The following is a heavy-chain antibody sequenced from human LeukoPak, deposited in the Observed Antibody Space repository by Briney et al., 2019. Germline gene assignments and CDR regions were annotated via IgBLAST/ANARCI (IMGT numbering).Heavy chain of an antibody. J-gene: IGHJ6*03. CDR3: ARAALTYYMDV. D-gene: IGHD3-3*02. Sequence: SVKVSCKASGYTFTGYYMHWVRQAPGQGLEWMGGIIPIFGTANYAQKFQGRVTITADKSTSTAYMELSSLRPEDTAVYYCARAALTYYMDVWGKGTTVTVSS. V-gene: IGHV1-69*06. CDR1: GYTFTGYY. CDR2: IIPIFGTA.